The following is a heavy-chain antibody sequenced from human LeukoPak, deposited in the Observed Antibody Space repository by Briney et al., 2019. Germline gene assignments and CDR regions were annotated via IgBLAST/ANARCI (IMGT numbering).Heavy chain of an antibody. Sequence: GRSVRLSCAASGFTFGTFWMHWVRQAPGKGLVWVSRINSDESSTSYADSVKGRFIISRDNAKNTLYLQMNNLRVEDTAVYYCARDGGLIPHQWGQGTLVTVSS. CDR3: ARDGGLIPHQ. D-gene: IGHD2-2*01. CDR2: INSDESST. V-gene: IGHV3-74*01. J-gene: IGHJ4*02. CDR1: GFTFGTFW.